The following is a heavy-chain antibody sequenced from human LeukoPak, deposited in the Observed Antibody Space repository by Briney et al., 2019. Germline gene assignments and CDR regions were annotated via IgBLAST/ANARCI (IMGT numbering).Heavy chain of an antibody. CDR2: LNWNGGST. J-gene: IGHJ4*02. V-gene: IGHV3-20*04. Sequence: PGGSLGLSCTASGFTFDVYGMSWVRQAPGKGLEWVSGLNWNGGSTGYADSVKGRFTISRDNANSSLFLEMKSLRVEDTAFYYCVRALSSTGHVTRVMSHWGQGTLVTVST. CDR1: GFTFDVYG. D-gene: IGHD2-8*02. CDR3: VRALSSTGHVTRVMSH.